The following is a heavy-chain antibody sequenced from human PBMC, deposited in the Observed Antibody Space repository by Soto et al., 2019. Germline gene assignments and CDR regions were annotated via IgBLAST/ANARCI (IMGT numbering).Heavy chain of an antibody. J-gene: IGHJ3*02. CDR1: GFAFSSHP. CDR3: ARRAFGSSRSFDI. D-gene: IGHD6-6*01. V-gene: IGHV3-23*01. CDR2: ISDSGGLT. Sequence: VSLRLSCAASGFAFSSHPMSWVRQAPERGLEWVSGISDSGGLTYNADSVKGRFTISRDNSKNTLYLQMNSLRAEDTALYYCARRAFGSSRSFDIWGQGTMVTVSS.